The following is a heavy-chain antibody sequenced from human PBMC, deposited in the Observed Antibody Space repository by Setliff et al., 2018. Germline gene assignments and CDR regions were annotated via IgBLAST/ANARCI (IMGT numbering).Heavy chain of an antibody. V-gene: IGHV4-39*01. CDR3: ARHVGSRSRGYNYYYYYMDV. D-gene: IGHD3-10*01. Sequence: KTSETLSLTCTISGDSISDISYYWGFIRQSPGKGPEWIGNTYYSGDAYYNPSLKSRVTISVDTSRNQFSLKLSSVTAADTAVYYCARHVGSRSRGYNYYYYYMDVWGKGTTVTVSS. J-gene: IGHJ6*03. CDR2: TYYSGDA. CDR1: GDSISDISYY.